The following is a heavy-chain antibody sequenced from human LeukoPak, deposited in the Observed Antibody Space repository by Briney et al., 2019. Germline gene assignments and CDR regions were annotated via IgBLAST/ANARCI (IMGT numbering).Heavy chain of an antibody. CDR2: IYTSGST. Sequence: SETLSLTCTVSGGSISSGNYWSWIRQPAGKGLEWIGRIYTSGSTNYNPSLKSRVTISVDTSKNQFSLQLNSVTPEDTAVYYCARSGGGIVGATSLHNWFDSWGQGTLVTVSS. J-gene: IGHJ5*01. CDR3: ARSGGGIVGATSLHNWFDS. CDR1: GGSISSGNY. V-gene: IGHV4-4*07. D-gene: IGHD1-26*01.